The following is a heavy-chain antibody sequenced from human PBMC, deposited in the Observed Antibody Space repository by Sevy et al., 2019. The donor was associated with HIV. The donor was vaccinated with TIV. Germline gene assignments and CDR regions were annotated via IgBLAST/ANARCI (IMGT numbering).Heavy chain of an antibody. D-gene: IGHD2-2*01. Sequence: ETLSLTCTVSGGSISSSSYYWGWIRQPPGKGLEWIGSIYYSGSTYYNPSLKSRVTISVDTSKNQFSLKLSSVTAADTAVYYCAGPSRYCSSTSCSRPYYYYMDVWGKGTTVTVSS. J-gene: IGHJ6*03. CDR2: IYYSGST. V-gene: IGHV4-39*01. CDR3: AGPSRYCSSTSCSRPYYYYMDV. CDR1: GGSISSSSYY.